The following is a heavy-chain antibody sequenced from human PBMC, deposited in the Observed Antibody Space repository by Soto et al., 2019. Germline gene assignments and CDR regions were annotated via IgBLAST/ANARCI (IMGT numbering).Heavy chain of an antibody. Sequence: PSEPLSLTXTVAGGSVSSGSYYWSWIRQPPGKGLEWIGYIYYSGSTNYNPSLKSRVTISVDTSKNQFSLKLSSVTAADTAVYYCARAPGNWNEVYYFDYWGQGTLVTVSS. CDR1: GGSVSSGSYY. CDR2: IYYSGST. V-gene: IGHV4-61*01. D-gene: IGHD1-1*01. CDR3: ARAPGNWNEVYYFDY. J-gene: IGHJ4*02.